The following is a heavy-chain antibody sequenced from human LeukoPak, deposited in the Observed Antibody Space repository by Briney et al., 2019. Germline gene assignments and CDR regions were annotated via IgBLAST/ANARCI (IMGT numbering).Heavy chain of an antibody. V-gene: IGHV3-43D*04. Sequence: GGSLRLSCAASGFTFDDYAMHWVRQAPGKGLEWVSLISWDGGSTYYADSVKGRFTMSRDNAKNSLYLQMNSLRAEDTAVYYCARDRESYCTGGSCYSTGDYWGQGTLVTVSS. CDR1: GFTFDDYA. D-gene: IGHD2-15*01. CDR3: ARDRESYCTGGSCYSTGDY. J-gene: IGHJ4*02. CDR2: ISWDGGST.